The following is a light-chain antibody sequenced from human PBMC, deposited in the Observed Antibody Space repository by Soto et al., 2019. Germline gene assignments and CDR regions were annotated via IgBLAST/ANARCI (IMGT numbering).Light chain of an antibody. Sequence: QPVLTQPPSVSGAPGQRVTISCTGSSSNIGAGHGVQWYQQPPGTAPKLLIYENSFRPSGVPVRFSGSKSGTSASLAITGLQAEDEADYYCQSYDSDLSVVFGGGTKLTVL. CDR2: ENS. CDR3: QSYDSDLSVV. J-gene: IGLJ2*01. V-gene: IGLV1-40*01. CDR1: SSNIGAGHG.